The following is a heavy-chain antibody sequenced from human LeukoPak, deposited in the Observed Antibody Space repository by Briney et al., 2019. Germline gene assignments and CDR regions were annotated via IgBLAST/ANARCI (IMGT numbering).Heavy chain of an antibody. D-gene: IGHD1-26*01. Sequence: PGGSLRLSCAASGFTFNNYGMLWVRQAPGKGLEWVAVTSYDGSDKHHADPVKGRFTIARDNSKNTLYLQMNSLRTEDTAVYYCAKIATQWELVFSCYFDFWGRGTLVTVSS. CDR2: TSYDGSDK. V-gene: IGHV3-30*18. CDR1: GFTFNNYG. CDR3: AKIATQWELVFSCYFDF. J-gene: IGHJ2*01.